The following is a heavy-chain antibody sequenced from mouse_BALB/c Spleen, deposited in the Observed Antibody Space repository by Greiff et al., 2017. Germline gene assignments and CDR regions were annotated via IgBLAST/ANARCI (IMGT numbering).Heavy chain of an antibody. Sequence: VNVVESGPGLVAPSQSLSITCTVSGFSLTDYGVSWIRQPPGKGLEWLGVIWGGGSTYYNSALKSRLSISKDNSKSQVFLKMNSLQTDDTAMYYCAKHKSTIYGNYWFAYWGQGTLVTVSA. CDR2: IWGGGST. CDR1: GFSLTDYG. D-gene: IGHD2-1*01. J-gene: IGHJ3*01. V-gene: IGHV2-6-5*01. CDR3: AKHKSTIYGNYWFAY.